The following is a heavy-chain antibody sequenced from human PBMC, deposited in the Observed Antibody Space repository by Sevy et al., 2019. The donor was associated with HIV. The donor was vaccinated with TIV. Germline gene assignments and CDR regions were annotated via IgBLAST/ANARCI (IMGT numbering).Heavy chain of an antibody. V-gene: IGHV4-34*01. CDR3: AGAKSGETATVVNFDY. CDR2: INHSGST. Sequence: SETLSLTYAVYGGSFSGYYWIWIRQPPGKGLEWIGEINHSGSTNYNPSLKSRVTISVDTSKNQFSLKLSSVTAADTAVYYCAGAKSGETATVVNFDYWGQGTLVTVSS. D-gene: IGHD5-18*01. J-gene: IGHJ4*02. CDR1: GGSFSGYY.